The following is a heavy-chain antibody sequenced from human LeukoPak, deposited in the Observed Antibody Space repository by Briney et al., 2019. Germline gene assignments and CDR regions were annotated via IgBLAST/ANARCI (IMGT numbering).Heavy chain of an antibody. CDR2: IYYSGST. CDR3: ARRSGDGSGTGVFDY. Sequence: KASETLSLTCTVSGGSISSGEYYWSWIRQPPGKGLEWIGYIYYSGSTYYNPSLKSRVTISVDTSKNQFSLKLSSVTAADTAVYYCARRSGDGSGTGVFDYWGQETLDTVSS. V-gene: IGHV4-30-4*01. CDR1: GGSISSGEYY. D-gene: IGHD3-10*01. J-gene: IGHJ4*02.